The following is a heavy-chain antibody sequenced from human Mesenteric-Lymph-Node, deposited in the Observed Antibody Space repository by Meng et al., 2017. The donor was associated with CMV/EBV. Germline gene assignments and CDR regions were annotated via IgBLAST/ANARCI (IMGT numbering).Heavy chain of an antibody. CDR3: AREGQVGGDPFDY. D-gene: IGHD2-21*02. V-gene: IGHV3-7*01. Sequence: GESLKISCAASGFTFSSYWMSWVRQAPGKGLEWVANIKQDGSEKYYVDSVKGRFTISRDNAKNTLYLQMNSLKAEDTALYYCAREGQVGGDPFDYWGQGTLVTVSS. J-gene: IGHJ4*02. CDR1: GFTFSSYW. CDR2: IKQDGSEK.